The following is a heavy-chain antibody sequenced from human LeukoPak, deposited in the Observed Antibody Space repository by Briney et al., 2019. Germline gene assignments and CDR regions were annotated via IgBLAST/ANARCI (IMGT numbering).Heavy chain of an antibody. CDR1: EFTFSTYW. CDR3: ARGRIAAAPPDYFDY. J-gene: IGHJ4*02. CDR2: IEPPGSET. Sequence: PGGSLRLSCAASEFTFSTYWMTWVRQAPGKGLEWVANIEPPGSETYYVDPVKGRFTISRDNAKNLLYLQMNSLRAEDTAVYYCARGRIAAAPPDYFDYWGQGTLVTVSS. D-gene: IGHD6-13*01. V-gene: IGHV3-7*01.